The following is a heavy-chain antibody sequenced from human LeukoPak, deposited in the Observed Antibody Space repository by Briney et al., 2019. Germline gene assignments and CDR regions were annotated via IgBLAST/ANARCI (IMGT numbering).Heavy chain of an antibody. D-gene: IGHD5/OR15-5a*01. CDR3: ARRRLRSHYFDY. V-gene: IGHV4-34*01. Sequence: SETLSLTCVVYGGSFSGYYWSWIRQPPGKGLEWIGEINHSGSTNYNPSLESRVTISVDTSKNQFSLKLSSVTAADTAVYYCARRRLRSHYFDYWGQGTLVTVSS. CDR1: GGSFSGYY. CDR2: INHSGST. J-gene: IGHJ4*02.